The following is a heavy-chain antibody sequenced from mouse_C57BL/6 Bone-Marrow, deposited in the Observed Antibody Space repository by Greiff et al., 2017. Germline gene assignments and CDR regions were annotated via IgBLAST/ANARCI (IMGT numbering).Heavy chain of an antibody. CDR3: ARRRYIYYDYDGFAY. D-gene: IGHD2-4*01. J-gene: IGHJ3*01. CDR1: GFNIKNTY. CDR2: TDPANGNT. Sequence: EVQLQQPVAELVRPGASVKLSCTASGFNIKNTYMHWVKQRPEQGLEWIGRTDPANGNTKYAPKFQGKATITADTSSNTAYLQLSSLTSEDTDIYYCARRRYIYYDYDGFAYWGQGTLVTVSA. V-gene: IGHV14-3*01.